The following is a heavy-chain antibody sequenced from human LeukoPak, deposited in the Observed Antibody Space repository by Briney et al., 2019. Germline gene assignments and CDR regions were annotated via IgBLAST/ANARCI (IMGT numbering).Heavy chain of an antibody. CDR3: ARASPPDIVVVPAAIWYYYYGMDV. J-gene: IGHJ6*02. Sequence: PGGSLRLSCAASGFTFSSYSMNWVRQAPGKGLEWVSYISSSSSTIYYADSVKGRFTISRDNAKNSLYLQMNSLRAEDTAVYYCARASPPDIVVVPAAIWYYYYGMDVWGQGTTVTVS. CDR2: ISSSSSTI. CDR1: GFTFSSYS. V-gene: IGHV3-48*01. D-gene: IGHD2-2*02.